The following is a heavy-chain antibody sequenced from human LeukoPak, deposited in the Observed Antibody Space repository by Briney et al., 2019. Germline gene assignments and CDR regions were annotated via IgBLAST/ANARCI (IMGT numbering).Heavy chain of an antibody. Sequence: GGSLRLSCAASGLTFSSYAMSWVRQAPGKGLEWVSSISASGGSTHYADSVKGRLTISRDNSKKTLYLQMNGLRAEDTAVYYCALHYGDYVNWFDPWGQGTQVTVSS. V-gene: IGHV3-23*01. CDR3: ALHYGDYVNWFDP. CDR1: GLTFSSYA. CDR2: ISASGGST. D-gene: IGHD4-17*01. J-gene: IGHJ5*02.